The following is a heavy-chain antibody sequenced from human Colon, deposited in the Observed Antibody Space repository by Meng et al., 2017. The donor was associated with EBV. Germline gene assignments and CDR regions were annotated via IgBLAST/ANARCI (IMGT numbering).Heavy chain of an antibody. CDR3: ARNGDYNPGLY. V-gene: IGHV4-4*02. CDR2: IYHSGTT. D-gene: IGHD4-17*01. CDR1: GDSISNNW. J-gene: IGHJ4*02. Sequence: QGQLQGSGPGLGKPSGTLSLTCAVSGDSISNNWGSWVRQPPGKGLEWIGEIYHSGTTNYNPSLRSRVTISVDKSKNQFSLQLTSVTAADTAVYYCARNGDYNPGLYWGQGTLVTVSS.